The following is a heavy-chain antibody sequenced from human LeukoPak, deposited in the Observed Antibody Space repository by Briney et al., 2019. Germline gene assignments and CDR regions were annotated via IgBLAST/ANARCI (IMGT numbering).Heavy chain of an antibody. D-gene: IGHD3-22*01. J-gene: IGHJ4*02. CDR1: GYTFTSYY. V-gene: IGHV1-46*01. Sequence: ASVTVSCKASGYTFTSYYMHWVRQAPGQGLEWMGIINPSGGSTNYAQKFQGRVTMTRDTSTSTVYMELSSLRSEDTAVYYCARNYYDSSGYYSLFNYWGQGTLVTVSS. CDR3: ARNYYDSSGYYSLFNY. CDR2: INPSGGST.